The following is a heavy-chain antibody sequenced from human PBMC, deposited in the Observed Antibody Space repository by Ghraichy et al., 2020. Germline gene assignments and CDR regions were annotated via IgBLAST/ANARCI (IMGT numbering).Heavy chain of an antibody. CDR2: ISSSGSTI. Sequence: LSLTCAASGFTFSDYYMSWIRQAPGKGLEWVSYISSSGSTIYYADSVKGRFTISRDNAKNSLYLQMNSLRAEDTAVYYCARSPVVAGAFDIWGQGTMVTVSS. J-gene: IGHJ3*02. CDR3: ARSPVVAGAFDI. CDR1: GFTFSDYY. D-gene: IGHD2-2*01. V-gene: IGHV3-11*01.